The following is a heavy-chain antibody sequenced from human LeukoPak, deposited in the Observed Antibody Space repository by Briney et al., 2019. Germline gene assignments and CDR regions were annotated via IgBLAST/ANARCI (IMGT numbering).Heavy chain of an antibody. Sequence: PGGSLRLSCVASGVSVSDSFISWVRQTPGKGLEWVSVLYKDGRTFYADSVKGRFTISRDNFKNTLYLQMNSLRAEDTAVYYCAKDRVASTWPKDAFDIWGQGTMVTVSS. D-gene: IGHD6-13*01. CDR2: LYKDGRT. J-gene: IGHJ3*02. CDR1: GVSVSDSF. CDR3: AKDRVASTWPKDAFDI. V-gene: IGHV3-53*01.